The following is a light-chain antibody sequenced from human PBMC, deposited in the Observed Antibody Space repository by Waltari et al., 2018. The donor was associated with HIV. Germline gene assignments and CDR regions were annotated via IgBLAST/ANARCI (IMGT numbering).Light chain of an antibody. CDR2: DSS. CDR1: ESVSSY. CDR3: QQRRSWPLT. Sequence: EVVLTQSPATLSLSPGERAPLTCRASESVSSYLAWYKQNPAQAPRILIYDSSNRATGIPARFSGSGSGTDFTLTINSLEPEDFAVYSCQQRRSWPLTFGGGTKVELK. J-gene: IGKJ4*01. V-gene: IGKV3-11*01.